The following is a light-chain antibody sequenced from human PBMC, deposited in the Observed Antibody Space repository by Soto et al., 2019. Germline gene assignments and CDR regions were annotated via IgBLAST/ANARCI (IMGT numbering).Light chain of an antibody. J-gene: IGLJ3*02. CDR3: AAWDDSLVWV. Sequence: QPVLTQPPSASGTPGQRVTISCSGSRSNIGSNYVYWYQQLPGTAPKLLIYRNNQRPSGVPDRFSGSKSGTSASLAISGLRSEDEADYYCAAWDDSLVWVFGGGTKVTVL. CDR1: RSNIGSNY. CDR2: RNN. V-gene: IGLV1-47*01.